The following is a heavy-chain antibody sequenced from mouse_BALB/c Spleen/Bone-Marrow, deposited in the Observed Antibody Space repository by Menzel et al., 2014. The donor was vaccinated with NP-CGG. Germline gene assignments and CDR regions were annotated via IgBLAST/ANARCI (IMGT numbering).Heavy chain of an antibody. CDR1: GFTFSSFA. V-gene: IGHV5-9-3*01. D-gene: IGHD2-3*01. CDR2: ISSGGGYT. J-gene: IGHJ3*01. CDR3: ARQESIYDGYYGGFTY. Sequence: VESGGGLVKPGGSLKLSCAASGFTFSSFAMSWVRQTPEKRLEWVATISSGGGYTYYPDSVRGRFTISRDNAKNSLYLQMSSLRSEDTAMYYCARQESIYDGYYGGFTYWGQGTLVTVSA.